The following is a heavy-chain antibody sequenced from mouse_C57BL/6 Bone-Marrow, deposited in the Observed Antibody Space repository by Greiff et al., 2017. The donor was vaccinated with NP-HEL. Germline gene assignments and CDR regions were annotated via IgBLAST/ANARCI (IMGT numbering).Heavy chain of an antibody. Sequence: EVMLVESEGGLVQPGSSMKLSCTASGFTFSDYYMAWVRQVPEKGLEWVANINYDGSSTYYLDSLKSRFIISRDNAKNILYLQMSSLKSEDTATYYCAIGYAMDYWGQGTSVTVSS. CDR2: INYDGSST. CDR1: GFTFSDYY. V-gene: IGHV5-16*01. CDR3: AIGYAMDY. J-gene: IGHJ4*01.